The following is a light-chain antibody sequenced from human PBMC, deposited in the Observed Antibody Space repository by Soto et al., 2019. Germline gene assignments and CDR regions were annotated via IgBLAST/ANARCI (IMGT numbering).Light chain of an antibody. CDR2: EGS. V-gene: IGLV2-23*01. J-gene: IGLJ1*01. CDR1: SSDVGNYNL. CDR3: CSYARGSTYV. Sequence: QSALTQPASVSGSPGQSITISCTGTSSDVGNYNLVSWYQQHPGKAPKLMIYEGSKRPSGVSNRFSGSKSDNAASLTISGRQAEDEAHYYCCSYARGSTYVFGTGTKV.